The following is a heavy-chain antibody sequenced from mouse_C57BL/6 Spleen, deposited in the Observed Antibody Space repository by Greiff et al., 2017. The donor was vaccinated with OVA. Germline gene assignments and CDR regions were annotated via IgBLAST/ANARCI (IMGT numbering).Heavy chain of an antibody. CDR2: IYPGDGDT. D-gene: IGHD2-4*01. Sequence: QVQLQQSGPELVKPGASVKISCKASGYAFSSSWMNWVKQRPGKGLEWIGRIYPGDGDTNYNGKFKGKATLTADKSSSTAYRPLSSLTSEDSAVYSCAKQYECDVGYFDYWGQGTPLTVSS. V-gene: IGHV1-82*01. CDR1: GYAFSSSW. CDR3: AKQYECDVGYFDY. J-gene: IGHJ2*01.